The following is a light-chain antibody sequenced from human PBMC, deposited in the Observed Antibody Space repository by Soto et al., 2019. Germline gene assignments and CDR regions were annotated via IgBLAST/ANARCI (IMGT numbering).Light chain of an antibody. CDR2: AAS. V-gene: IGKV1-39*01. CDR1: QRITTY. CDR3: QQSYTNPKT. Sequence: IQMTQSPSSLSASVGDRVTITCRASQRITTYLNWYQQKPGKAPKLLIYAASNLQSGVPSRFSGYRSGTDFTLTISSLQPEDFATYYCQQSYTNPKTFGQGTKVEIK. J-gene: IGKJ1*01.